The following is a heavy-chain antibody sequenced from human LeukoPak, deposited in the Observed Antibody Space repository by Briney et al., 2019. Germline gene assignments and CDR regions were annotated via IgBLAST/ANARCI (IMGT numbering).Heavy chain of an antibody. CDR2: IYYSGST. D-gene: IGHD3-22*01. CDR3: ARRSDSIVYFFDY. J-gene: IGHJ4*02. Sequence: SETLSLTCTVSGGSISSGDYYWSWIRQHPGKGLEWIGYIYYSGSTYYTPSLKSRVTISVDTSKNQFSLKLSSVTAADTAVYYCARRSDSIVYFFDYWGQGTLVTVSS. V-gene: IGHV4-30-4*08. CDR1: GGSISSGDYY.